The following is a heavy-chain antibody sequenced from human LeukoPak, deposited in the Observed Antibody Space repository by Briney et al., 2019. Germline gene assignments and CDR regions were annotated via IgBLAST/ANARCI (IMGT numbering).Heavy chain of an antibody. CDR3: ARVGIQLWPDFDY. CDR1: GGTFTSYA. CDR2: IIPIFGTA. D-gene: IGHD5-18*01. Sequence: SVKVSCKASGGTFTSYAISWVRQAPGQGLEWMGGIIPIFGTANYAQKFQGRVTITADESTSTAYMELSRLRSEDTAVYYCARVGIQLWPDFDYWGQGTLVTVSS. V-gene: IGHV1-69*13. J-gene: IGHJ4*02.